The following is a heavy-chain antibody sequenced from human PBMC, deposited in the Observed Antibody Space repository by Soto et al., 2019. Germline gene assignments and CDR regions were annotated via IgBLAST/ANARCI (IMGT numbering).Heavy chain of an antibody. D-gene: IGHD3-3*01. CDR1: GGSFSGYY. CDR3: AREVPPNDFWSGYYTATYYMDV. CDR2: INHSGST. J-gene: IGHJ6*03. V-gene: IGHV4-34*01. Sequence: SETLSLTCAVYGGSFSGYYWSWIRQPPGKGLEWIGEINHSGSTNYNPSLKSRVTISVDTSKNQFSLKLSSVTAADTAVYYCAREVPPNDFWSGYYTATYYMDVWGKGTTVTVSS.